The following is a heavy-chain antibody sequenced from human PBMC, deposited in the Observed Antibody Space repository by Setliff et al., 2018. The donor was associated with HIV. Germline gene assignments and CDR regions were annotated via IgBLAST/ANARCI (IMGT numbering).Heavy chain of an antibody. Sequence: ASVKVSCKTSGYTFTSYGISWVRQAPGQGLEWMGWINPNTGGTKFAQKFQGSVTMTRDTSISTAYMELSRLRSDDTAVYYCALLNHIVVVTALLPGGYWGQGTPVTVSS. D-gene: IGHD2-21*02. CDR1: GYTFTSYG. V-gene: IGHV1-2*02. J-gene: IGHJ1*01. CDR2: INPNTGGT. CDR3: ALLNHIVVVTALLPGGY.